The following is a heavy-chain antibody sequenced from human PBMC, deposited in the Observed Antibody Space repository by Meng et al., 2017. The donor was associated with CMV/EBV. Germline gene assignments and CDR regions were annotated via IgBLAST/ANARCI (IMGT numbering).Heavy chain of an antibody. Sequence: GESLKISCAASGFTFSSYGMHWVRQAPGQGLEWMGWINPNSGGTNYAQKFQGRVTMTRDTSISTAYMELSRLRSDDTAVYYCARYNYYYGMDVWGQGTTVTVSS. CDR1: GFTFSSYG. J-gene: IGHJ6*02. CDR2: INPNSGGT. V-gene: IGHV1-2*02. CDR3: ARYNYYYGMDV.